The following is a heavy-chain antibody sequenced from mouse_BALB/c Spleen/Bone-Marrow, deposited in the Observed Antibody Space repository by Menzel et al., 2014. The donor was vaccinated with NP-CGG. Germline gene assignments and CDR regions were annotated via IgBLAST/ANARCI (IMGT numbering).Heavy chain of an antibody. CDR2: INPSNGGT. Sequence: QVQLQQSGAELVKPGASVKLSCKASGYTFTSYYMYWVKQRPGQGLEWIGEINPSNGGTNFNEKFKSKATLTVDKSSSTAYMQLSSLTPEDSAVYYCTNDYLFAYWGQGTLVTVSA. D-gene: IGHD2-4*01. J-gene: IGHJ3*01. V-gene: IGHV1S81*02. CDR1: GYTFTSYY. CDR3: TNDYLFAY.